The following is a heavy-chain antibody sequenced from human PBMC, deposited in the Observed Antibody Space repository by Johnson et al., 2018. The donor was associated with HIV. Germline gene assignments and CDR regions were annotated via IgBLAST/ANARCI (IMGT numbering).Heavy chain of an antibody. CDR1: GFTFSDHY. V-gene: IGHV3-72*01. CDR3: AKDWGIAAAGTDAFDI. D-gene: IGHD6-13*01. CDR2: TRNKANSYAT. Sequence: VQLVESGGGVVQPGRSLRLSCAASGFTFSDHYMDWVRQAPGKGLEWVGRTRNKANSYATAYAASVKGRFTISRDNSKNTLYLQMNSLRAEDTAVYYCAKDWGIAAAGTDAFDIWGQGTMVTVSS. J-gene: IGHJ3*02.